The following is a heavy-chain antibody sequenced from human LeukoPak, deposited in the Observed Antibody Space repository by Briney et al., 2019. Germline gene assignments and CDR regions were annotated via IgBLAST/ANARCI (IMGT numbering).Heavy chain of an antibody. CDR2: IYYSGST. CDR1: GGSISSYY. D-gene: IGHD6-13*01. Sequence: PSETLSLTCTVSGGSISSYYWSWIRQPPGKGLEWIGYIYYSGSTNYNPSLKSRVTISVDTSKNQFSLKLISVTAADTAVYYCARESSSSWYFDYWGQGTLVTVSS. CDR3: ARESSSSWYFDY. J-gene: IGHJ4*02. V-gene: IGHV4-59*01.